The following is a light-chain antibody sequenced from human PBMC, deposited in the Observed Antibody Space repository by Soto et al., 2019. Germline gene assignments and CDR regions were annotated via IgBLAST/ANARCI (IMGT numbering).Light chain of an antibody. V-gene: IGKV3-11*01. CDR1: QSVSSY. Sequence: EIVLIQYPVTLSLSPWERATLSCRASQSVSSYLAWYQQKPGQAPRLLIYDASNRATGFPARFSGSGSGTDFTLTISRLEPEDFAVYYCQQRSSWPITFGQGTRLEIK. J-gene: IGKJ5*01. CDR2: DAS. CDR3: QQRSSWPIT.